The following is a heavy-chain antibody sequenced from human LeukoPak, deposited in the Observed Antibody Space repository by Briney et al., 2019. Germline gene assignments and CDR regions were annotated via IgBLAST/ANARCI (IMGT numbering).Heavy chain of an antibody. J-gene: IGHJ4*02. CDR2: ISVLIGST. Sequence: GGSLRLSCAASGFTFSSYVMSWVRQAPGKGQEWVSGISVLIGSTYYADSVKGPFTISRDNSKNTLYLQMNSLRAEDTAIYYCAKKGIAAVDSFDYWGQGTLVSVSP. V-gene: IGHV3-23*01. CDR1: GFTFSSYV. D-gene: IGHD6-13*01. CDR3: AKKGIAAVDSFDY.